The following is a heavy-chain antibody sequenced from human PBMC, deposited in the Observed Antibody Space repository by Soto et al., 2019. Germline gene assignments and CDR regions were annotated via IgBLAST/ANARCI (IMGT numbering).Heavy chain of an antibody. CDR2: INHSGST. CDR1: GGSFSGYY. D-gene: IGHD3-10*01. J-gene: IGHJ6*04. V-gene: IGHV4-34*01. Sequence: SETLSLTCAVYGGSFSGYYWSWIRQPPGKGLEWIGEINHSGSTNYNPSLKSRVTISVDTSKNQFSLKLSSVTAADTAVYYCASLNPLYYYGSGSPENVWGKGTTVTVSS. CDR3: ASLNPLYYYGSGSPENV.